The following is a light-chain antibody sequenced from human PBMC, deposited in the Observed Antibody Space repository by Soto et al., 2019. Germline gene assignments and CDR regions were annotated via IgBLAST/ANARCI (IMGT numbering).Light chain of an antibody. CDR2: TAA. Sequence: DIQMTQSPSSVSASVGDRVTITCRASQGISSWLAWYQQKPGKVPNLLIHTAASLHRGVPSSFSGSGSGTDFPLTISSLQPEDFATYYCQQANSFPLTFGGGTKVEIK. V-gene: IGKV1-12*01. CDR1: QGISSW. CDR3: QQANSFPLT. J-gene: IGKJ4*01.